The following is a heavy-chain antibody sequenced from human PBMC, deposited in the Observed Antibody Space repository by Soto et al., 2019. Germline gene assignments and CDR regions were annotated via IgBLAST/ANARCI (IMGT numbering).Heavy chain of an antibody. J-gene: IGHJ4*02. CDR3: ASLSGYDMDYCDY. Sequence: QVQLQESGPGLVKPSGTLSLTCAVSGGSISSSNWWSWVRQPPGKGLEWIGENYHSVSTNYNPSLKIRVTISVDKSKNQFSLKLTSVTAADTAVYYCASLSGYDMDYCDYWGQGILVTVSS. CDR1: GGSISSSNW. D-gene: IGHD5-12*01. CDR2: NYHSVST. V-gene: IGHV4-4*02.